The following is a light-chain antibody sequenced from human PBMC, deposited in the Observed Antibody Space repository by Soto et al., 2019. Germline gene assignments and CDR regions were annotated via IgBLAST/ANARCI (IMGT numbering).Light chain of an antibody. Sequence: IVLTQSPSTLSLSPGERATLSCRASQSVSSSYLAWYQQKPGQAPRLLIYGTSSRATAIPDRFSGSGSGTDFTLTISRLEPEDFAVYYCQQYGSSSWTFGQGTKVDIK. CDR3: QQYGSSSWT. CDR2: GTS. CDR1: QSVSSSY. V-gene: IGKV3-20*01. J-gene: IGKJ1*01.